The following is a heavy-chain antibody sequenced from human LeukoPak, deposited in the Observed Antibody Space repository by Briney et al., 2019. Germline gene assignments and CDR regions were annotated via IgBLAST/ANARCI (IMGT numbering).Heavy chain of an antibody. Sequence: SEALSLTCTVSGGSISSSSYYWGWIRQPPGKGLEWIGSIYYSGSTYYNPSLKSRVTISVDTSKNQFSLKLSSVTTADTAAYYCARGVVPAAGCFDLWGRGTLVTVSS. CDR3: ARGVVPAAGCFDL. D-gene: IGHD2-2*01. V-gene: IGHV4-39*07. CDR2: IYYSGST. J-gene: IGHJ2*01. CDR1: GGSISSSSYY.